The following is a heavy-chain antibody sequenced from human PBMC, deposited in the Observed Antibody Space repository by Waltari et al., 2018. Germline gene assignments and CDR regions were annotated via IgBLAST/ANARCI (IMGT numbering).Heavy chain of an antibody. D-gene: IGHD6-13*01. CDR3: TGGAVTGTDF. CDR2: IRSKPNNYAT. V-gene: IGHV3-73*01. J-gene: IGHJ4*02. CDR1: GFSFSGST. Sequence: EVQVVESGGGLVQPGGSLKPSCATSGFSFSGSTIHLVRQTSGKGLEWIGRIRSKPNNYATRYTASVEGRFTISRDDSENTAYLQMSSLMTEDTAVYYCTGGAVTGTDFWGQGTLVTVSS.